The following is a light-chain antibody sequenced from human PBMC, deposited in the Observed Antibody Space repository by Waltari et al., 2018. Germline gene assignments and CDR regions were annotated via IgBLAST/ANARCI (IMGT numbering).Light chain of an antibody. CDR1: QNIYSN. CDR2: AAS. CDR3: QHYYDNPLT. V-gene: IGKV1-6*01. Sequence: IQMTQSPSALSASVGDRVTISCRASQNIYSNLAWYQQKPGKAPKLLIYAASRLQSGIPSRFSGSGSGTDFTLTISSLQPEDSAAYYCQHYYDNPLTFGGGTKVEIK. J-gene: IGKJ4*01.